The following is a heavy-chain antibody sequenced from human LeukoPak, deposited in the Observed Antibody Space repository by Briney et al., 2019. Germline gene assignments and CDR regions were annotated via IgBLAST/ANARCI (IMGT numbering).Heavy chain of an antibody. CDR2: IIPIFGTA. Sequence: ASVKVSCKASGGTFSSYAISWVRQAPGQGLEWMGGIIPIFGTANYAQKFQGRVTITADESTSTAYMELSSLRSEDTAVYYCARADKCSGGSCYSWWFDPWGQGTLVTVSS. CDR3: ARADKCSGGSCYSWWFDP. D-gene: IGHD2-15*01. CDR1: GGTFSSYA. J-gene: IGHJ5*02. V-gene: IGHV1-69*13.